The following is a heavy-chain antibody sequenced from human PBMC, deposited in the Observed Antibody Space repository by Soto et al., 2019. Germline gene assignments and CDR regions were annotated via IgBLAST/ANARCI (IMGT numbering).Heavy chain of an antibody. Sequence: GGSLRLSCAASGFTFSSYGMHWVRQAPGKGLEWVAVILYDGINKYYADSVKGRFTISRDNSKNTLYLQMNSLRAEDTAVYYCAKDRGYSITMVRGVIITAYYGMDVWGQGTTVTVSS. J-gene: IGHJ6*02. D-gene: IGHD3-10*01. V-gene: IGHV3-30*18. CDR2: ILYDGINK. CDR3: AKDRGYSITMVRGVIITAYYGMDV. CDR1: GFTFSSYG.